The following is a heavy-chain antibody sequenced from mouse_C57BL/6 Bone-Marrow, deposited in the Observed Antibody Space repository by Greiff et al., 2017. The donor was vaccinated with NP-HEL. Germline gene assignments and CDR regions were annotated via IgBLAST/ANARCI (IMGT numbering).Heavy chain of an antibody. CDR1: GYSITSGYY. D-gene: IGHD1-1*01. CDR2: ISYDGSN. V-gene: IGHV3-6*01. Sequence: EVQLQESGPGLVKPSQSLSLTCSVTGYSITSGYYWNWIRQFPGNKLEWMGYISYDGSNNYNPSLKNRISITRDTSKNQFFLKLNSVTTEDTATYYCATFYYYAPFAYWGQGTLVTVSA. J-gene: IGHJ3*01. CDR3: ATFYYYAPFAY.